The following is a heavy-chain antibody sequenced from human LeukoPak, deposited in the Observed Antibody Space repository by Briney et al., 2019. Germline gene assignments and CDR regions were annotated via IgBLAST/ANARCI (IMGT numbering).Heavy chain of an antibody. CDR3: AKESKSNYYQYYGMDV. Sequence: GGSLRLSCAASGFTFSSYAMSWVRQAPGKGLEWVSAISDSGGSTYYADSVKGRFTISRDNSKNTLYLQMNSLRAEDTAVYYCAKESKSNYYQYYGMDVWGQGTTVTVSS. CDR2: ISDSGGST. V-gene: IGHV3-23*01. J-gene: IGHJ6*02. CDR1: GFTFSSYA.